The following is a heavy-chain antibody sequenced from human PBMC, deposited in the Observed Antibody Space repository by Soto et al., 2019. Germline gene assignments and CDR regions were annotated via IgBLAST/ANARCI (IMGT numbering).Heavy chain of an antibody. CDR1: GGSFSGYY. Sequence: SETLSLTCAVYGGSFSGYYWSWIRQPPGKGLEWIGEINHSGSTNYNPSLKSRVTISVDTSKNQFSLKLSSVTAADTAVYYCARFRKKGSSGYYYYYGMDVWGQGTTVTVSS. J-gene: IGHJ6*02. V-gene: IGHV4-34*01. CDR3: ARFRKKGSSGYYYYYGMDV. CDR2: INHSGST. D-gene: IGHD6-6*01.